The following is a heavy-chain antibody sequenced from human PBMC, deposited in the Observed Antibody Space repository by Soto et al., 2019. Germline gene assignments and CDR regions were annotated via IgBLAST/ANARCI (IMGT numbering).Heavy chain of an antibody. J-gene: IGHJ4*02. Sequence: PSETLSLTCTVSGGSISSYYWSWIRQPPGKGLEWIGYIYYSGSTNYNPSLKSRVTISVDRSKNQFSLKLSSVTAADTAVYYCARASTLRLGELSSDYFDYWGQGTLVTVSS. CDR3: ARASTLRLGELSSDYFDY. CDR2: IYYSGST. CDR1: GGSISSYY. D-gene: IGHD3-16*02. V-gene: IGHV4-59*12.